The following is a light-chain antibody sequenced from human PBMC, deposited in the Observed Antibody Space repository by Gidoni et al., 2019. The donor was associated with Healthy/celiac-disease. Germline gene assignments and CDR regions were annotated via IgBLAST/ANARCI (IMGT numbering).Light chain of an antibody. CDR1: SSDVGGYNY. V-gene: IGLV2-14*03. Sequence: QSALTQPASVSGSPGQSITISCTGTSSDVGGYNYVSWYQQHPGKAPKPMIYDISNRPSGVSNRFSGSKSGNTASRTISGLQAEDEADYYCSSYTSSSTKVFGTGTKVTVL. J-gene: IGLJ1*01. CDR2: DIS. CDR3: SSYTSSSTKV.